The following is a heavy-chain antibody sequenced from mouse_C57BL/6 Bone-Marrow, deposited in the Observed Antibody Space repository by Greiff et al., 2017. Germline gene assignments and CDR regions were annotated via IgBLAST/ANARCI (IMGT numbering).Heavy chain of an antibody. Sequence: DVKLVESGAGLVKPGGSLKLSCAASGFTFSSYAMSWVRQTPEKRLEWVAYISSGGDYIYYADTVKGRFTISRDNARNTLYLQMSSLTSEDTAMYYCTRDHHGSSYDYAMDYWGQGTSVTVSS. CDR1: GFTFSSYA. V-gene: IGHV5-9-1*02. CDR3: TRDHHGSSYDYAMDY. D-gene: IGHD1-1*01. J-gene: IGHJ4*01. CDR2: ISSGGDYI.